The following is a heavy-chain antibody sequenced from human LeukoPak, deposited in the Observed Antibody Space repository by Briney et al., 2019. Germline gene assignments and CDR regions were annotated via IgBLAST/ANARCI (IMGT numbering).Heavy chain of an antibody. CDR1: GGSFSGYY. CDR2: INHSGST. D-gene: IGHD3-22*01. J-gene: IGHJ4*02. CDR3: ARVRITMIVPEYFDF. Sequence: SETLSLTCAVYGGSFSGYYWSWIRQPPGKGLERIGEINHSGSTNYNPSLKSRVTISVDTSKNQFSLKLSSVTAADTAVYYCARVRITMIVPEYFDFWGQGTLVTVSS. V-gene: IGHV4-34*01.